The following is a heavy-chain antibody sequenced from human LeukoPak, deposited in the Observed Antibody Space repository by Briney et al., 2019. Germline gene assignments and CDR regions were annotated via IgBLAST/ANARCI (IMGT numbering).Heavy chain of an antibody. CDR3: ARAGRLRCPSS. V-gene: IGHV4-34*01. D-gene: IGHD4-17*01. J-gene: IGHJ5*02. CDR1: GGSFSGYY. Sequence: SESLSLTCAVYGGSFSGYYGSWIRQPPGKGLEWIGEINHSGSTNYNPSLKSRVTISVDTSKNQFSLKLSSVTAADTAVYYCARAGRLRCPSSWGQGTLVTVSS. CDR2: INHSGST.